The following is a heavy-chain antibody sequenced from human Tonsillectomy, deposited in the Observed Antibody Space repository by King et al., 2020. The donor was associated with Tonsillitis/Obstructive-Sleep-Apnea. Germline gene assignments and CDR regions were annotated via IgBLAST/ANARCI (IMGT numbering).Heavy chain of an antibody. CDR1: GFPFSNYA. CDR3: AKLRYCSNGICRDAFDI. J-gene: IGHJ3*02. V-gene: IGHV3-23*04. D-gene: IGHD2-8*01. CDR2: ISGSGGST. Sequence: VQLVESGGGLVQPGGSLRLPCAASGFPFSNYAMSGVRQAPGKGLEWVSAISGSGGSTHYADSVKGRFVLSRDNSKNTLYLQMNSLRAEDTAVYYCAKLRYCSNGICRDAFDIWGQGTMVTVSS.